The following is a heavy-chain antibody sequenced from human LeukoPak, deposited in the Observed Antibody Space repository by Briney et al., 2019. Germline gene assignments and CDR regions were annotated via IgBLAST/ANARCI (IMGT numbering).Heavy chain of an antibody. Sequence: ASVKVSCKASGYTFTSYAMHWVRQAPGQRLEWMGWMNPNSGNTRYAQKVQGRITMTRDTSISTAYMELSSLRSEDTAVYYCARDGSGSYYNPNWFDPWGQETLVTVSS. CDR3: ARDGSGSYYNPNWFDP. J-gene: IGHJ5*02. V-gene: IGHV1-8*02. D-gene: IGHD3-10*01. CDR1: GYTFTSYA. CDR2: MNPNSGNT.